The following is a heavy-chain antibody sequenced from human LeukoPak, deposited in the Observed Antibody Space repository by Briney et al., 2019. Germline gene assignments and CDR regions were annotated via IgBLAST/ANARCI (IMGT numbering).Heavy chain of an antibody. J-gene: IGHJ6*02. CDR3: AGGGVATPTPYYYYYGMDV. CDR2: ISSSSSTI. D-gene: IGHD5-12*01. Sequence: PGGSLRLSCAASGFTFSSYSMNWVRQAPGKGLEWVSYISSSSSTIYYADSVKGRFTISRDNAKNSLYLQMNSLRAEDTAVYYCAGGGVATPTPYYYYYGMDVWGQGTTVTVSS. V-gene: IGHV3-48*01. CDR1: GFTFSSYS.